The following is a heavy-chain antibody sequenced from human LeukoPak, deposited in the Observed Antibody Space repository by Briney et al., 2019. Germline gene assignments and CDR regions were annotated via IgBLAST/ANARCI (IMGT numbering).Heavy chain of an antibody. J-gene: IGHJ4*02. CDR3: ARVRVVITPEVFDY. Sequence: PSETLSLTCTVSGGSISSSSYYWGWIRQPPGKGLEWIGSIYYSGSTYYNPSLKSRVTISVDTSKNQFSLKLSSVTAADTAVYYCARVRVVITPEVFDYWGQGTLVTVPS. V-gene: IGHV4-39*01. CDR1: GGSISSSSYY. D-gene: IGHD3-22*01. CDR2: IYYSGST.